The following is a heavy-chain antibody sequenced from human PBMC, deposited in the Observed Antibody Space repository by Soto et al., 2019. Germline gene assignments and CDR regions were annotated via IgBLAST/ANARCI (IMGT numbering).Heavy chain of an antibody. CDR1: GFTFSSYA. CDR2: ISYDGSNK. V-gene: IGHV3-30-3*01. CDR3: ARAPSSGWFFFDY. D-gene: IGHD6-19*01. Sequence: ESGGGVVQPGRSLRLSCAASGFTFSSYAMHWVRQAPGKGLEWVAVISYDGSNKYYADSVKGRFTISRDNSKNTLYLQMNSLRAEDTAVYYCARAPSSGWFFFDYWGQGTLVTVSS. J-gene: IGHJ4*02.